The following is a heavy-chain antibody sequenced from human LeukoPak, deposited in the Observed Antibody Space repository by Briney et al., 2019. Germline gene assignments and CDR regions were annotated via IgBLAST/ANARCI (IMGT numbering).Heavy chain of an antibody. V-gene: IGHV1-69*04. CDR1: GDTFNNYA. J-gene: IGHJ5*02. CDR3: TRGGLYSSAWFDR. CDR2: ITPVLGIR. D-gene: IGHD3-22*01. Sequence: ASVKVSCKASGDTFNNYAISWVRQAPGQGLEWMGRITPVLGIRNYAQKFHGRVTFTADKSTTTVDMELTSLRFDDTAVYYCTRGGLYSSAWFDRWGQGTLVTVSS.